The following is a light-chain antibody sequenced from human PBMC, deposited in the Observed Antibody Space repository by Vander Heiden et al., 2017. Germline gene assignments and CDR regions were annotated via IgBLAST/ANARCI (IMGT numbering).Light chain of an antibody. Sequence: QSVLTQPPSAAGTPGQTVTISCSGSSSNIDTDTVNWYQLLPATAPPLLILCNKQRPSGVPDRCSGATSGTSASPVTSALQSEDEADDYWSESDDSIHGSWVFGGGTRLTVL. J-gene: IGLJ3*02. CDR2: CNK. V-gene: IGLV1-44*01. CDR3: SESDDSIHGSWV. CDR1: SSNIDTDT.